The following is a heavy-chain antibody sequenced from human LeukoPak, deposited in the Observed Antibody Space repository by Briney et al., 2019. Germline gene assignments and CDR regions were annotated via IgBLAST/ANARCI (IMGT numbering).Heavy chain of an antibody. J-gene: IGHJ3*02. D-gene: IGHD5-24*01. CDR2: IYYSGST. Sequence: SGTLSLTCTVSGGSISSSSYYWGWIRQPPGKGLEWIGSIYYSGSTHYNPSLKSRVTISVDTSKNQFSLKLSSVTAADKAVYYCARGAVEMATIRGGDAFAFDIWGQGTMVTVSS. V-gene: IGHV4-39*01. CDR1: GGSISSSSYY. CDR3: ARGAVEMATIRGGDAFAFDI.